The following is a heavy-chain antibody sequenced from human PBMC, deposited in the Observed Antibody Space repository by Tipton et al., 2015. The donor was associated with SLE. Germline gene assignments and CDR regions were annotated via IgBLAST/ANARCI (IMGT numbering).Heavy chain of an antibody. CDR1: GGSISSYY. Sequence: TLSLTCTVSGGSISSYYWSWIRQPPGKGLEWIGYIYYSGSTNYNPSLKSRVTISVDTSKNQFSLKLSSVTAADTAVYYCARDARFADAFDIWGQGTMVTASS. CDR3: ARDARFADAFDI. D-gene: IGHD3-3*01. J-gene: IGHJ3*02. CDR2: IYYSGST. V-gene: IGHV4-59*01.